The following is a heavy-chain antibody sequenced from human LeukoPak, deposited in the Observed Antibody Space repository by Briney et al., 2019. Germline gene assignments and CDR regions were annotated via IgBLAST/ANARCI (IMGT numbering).Heavy chain of an antibody. CDR3: ARVAGVEVAPATSY. CDR1: GYSIGNGFY. D-gene: IGHD2-15*01. Sequence: SETLSLTCTVSGYSIGNGFYWAWIRQPPGKGLEWIGSVYHTGSTYSNPSLKSRVTISVDTSKNQFSLSLTSVTAADTAVYYCARVAGVEVAPATSYWGQGTLVTVSS. CDR2: VYHTGST. J-gene: IGHJ4*02. V-gene: IGHV4-38-2*02.